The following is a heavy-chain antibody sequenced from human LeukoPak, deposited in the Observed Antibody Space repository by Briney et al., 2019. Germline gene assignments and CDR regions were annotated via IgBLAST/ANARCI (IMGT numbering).Heavy chain of an antibody. D-gene: IGHD3-22*01. CDR3: ARAGGYYDSSGYYKDYFDY. J-gene: IGHJ4*02. CDR2: IYYSGST. V-gene: IGHV4-30-4*01. CDR1: GGSISSGDYY. Sequence: SETLSLTCTVSGGSISSGDYYWSWIRQPPGKGLEWIGYIYYSGSTYYNPSLKSRVTISVDTSKNQFSLKLSSVTAADTAVYYCARAGGYYDSSGYYKDYFDYWGQGTLVTVSS.